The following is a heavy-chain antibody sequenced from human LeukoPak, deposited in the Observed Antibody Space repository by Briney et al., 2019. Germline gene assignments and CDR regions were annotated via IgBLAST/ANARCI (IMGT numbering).Heavy chain of an antibody. Sequence: GGSLRLSCAASGFTFSSYSMNWVRQAPGKGLEWVSVIYSGGSTYYADSVKGRFTISRDNSKNTLYLQMNSLRAEDTAVYYCARISSGWYTYYYYGMDVWGQGTTVTVSS. CDR2: IYSGGST. CDR1: GFTFSSYS. D-gene: IGHD6-19*01. V-gene: IGHV3-53*01. CDR3: ARISSGWYTYYYYGMDV. J-gene: IGHJ6*02.